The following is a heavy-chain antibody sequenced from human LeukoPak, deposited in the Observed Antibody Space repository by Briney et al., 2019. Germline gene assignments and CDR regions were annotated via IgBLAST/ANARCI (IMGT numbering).Heavy chain of an antibody. J-gene: IGHJ4*02. CDR1: GFTFSSYS. D-gene: IGHD5-18*01. CDR2: ISSSSSYI. CDR3: ARDGYSYGYSLDY. Sequence: GGSLRLSCAASGFTFSSYSMNWVRQAPGKELEWVSSISSSSSYIYYADSVKGRFTISRDNAKNSLYLQMNSLRAEDTAVYYCARDGYSYGYSLDYWGQGTLVTVSS. V-gene: IGHV3-21*01.